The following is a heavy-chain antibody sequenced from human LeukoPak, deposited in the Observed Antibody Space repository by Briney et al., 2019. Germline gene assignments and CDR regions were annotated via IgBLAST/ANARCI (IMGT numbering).Heavy chain of an antibody. CDR3: ARHNPAYYYYGLDV. D-gene: IGHD1-14*01. CDR2: IYYSGST. V-gene: IGHV4-59*08. Sequence: SETLSLTCTVSGGSINSYYWSWIRQPPGKGLEWIGYIYYSGSTNYNPSLKSRVSISVDTSKNQFSLKLSSVTAADTAVYYCARHNPAYYYYGLDVWGQGTTLTVSS. J-gene: IGHJ6*02. CDR1: GGSINSYY.